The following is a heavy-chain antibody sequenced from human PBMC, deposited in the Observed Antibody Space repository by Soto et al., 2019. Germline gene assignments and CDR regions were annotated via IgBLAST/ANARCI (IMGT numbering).Heavy chain of an antibody. V-gene: IGHV4-31*03. J-gene: IGHJ4*02. CDR1: GGSLTSEGYY. D-gene: IGHD1-26*01. CDR2: IYYSGSI. Sequence: LSLTCTVSGGSLTSEGYYWSWIRQLPGKGLEWIGYIYYSGSIFYNPFLKSRASISAHSSKRQFSLKLTSVTAADTAVYYCARSRLWEQHFDSRGQGTLVTVSS. CDR3: ARSRLWEQHFDS.